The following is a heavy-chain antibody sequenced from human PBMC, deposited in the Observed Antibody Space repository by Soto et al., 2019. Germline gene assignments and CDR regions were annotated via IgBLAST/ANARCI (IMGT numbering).Heavy chain of an antibody. J-gene: IGHJ2*01. CDR1: GGSISSYY. D-gene: IGHD6-13*01. CDR2: IYYSGST. CDR3: ARDDSSSWGSFDL. V-gene: IGHV4-59*01. Sequence: QVQLQESGPGLVKPSETLSLTCTVSGGSISSYYWSWIRQPPGKGLEWIGYIYYSGSTNYNPSLKSRVTLSVDPSKHRFSLKLSSVTAADTAVYYCARDDSSSWGSFDLWGRGTLVTVSS.